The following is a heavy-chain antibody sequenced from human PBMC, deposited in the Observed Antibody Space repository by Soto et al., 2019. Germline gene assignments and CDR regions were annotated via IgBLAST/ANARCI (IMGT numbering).Heavy chain of an antibody. CDR3: TTEAYDNSGSLAFDI. V-gene: IGHV4-59*08. CDR1: GGSITNYY. Sequence: QVQLQESGPGLVKPSETLSLTCTVSGGSITNYYYSWIRQAPGKGLEWIGYIFHTGTTSYNPSLKSRVTLSVDTSQSQFSLKLNSVTAADTAVYYCTTEAYDNSGSLAFDIWGPGTLVTVS. D-gene: IGHD3-22*01. J-gene: IGHJ3*02. CDR2: IFHTGTT.